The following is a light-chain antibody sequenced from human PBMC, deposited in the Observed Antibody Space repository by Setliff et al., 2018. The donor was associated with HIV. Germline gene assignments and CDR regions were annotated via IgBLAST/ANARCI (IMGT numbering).Light chain of an antibody. V-gene: IGLV2-23*02. CDR1: SSDVGSYNL. CDR3: CSYAGSSTYV. CDR2: EVS. Sequence: QSVLTQPASVSGSPGQSITISCTGTSSDVGSYNLVSWYQQHPGKAPKLMIYEVSKRPSGVSNRFSGSKSGNTASLTISGLQAEDEADYYCCSYAGSSTYVFETGTKVTV. J-gene: IGLJ1*01.